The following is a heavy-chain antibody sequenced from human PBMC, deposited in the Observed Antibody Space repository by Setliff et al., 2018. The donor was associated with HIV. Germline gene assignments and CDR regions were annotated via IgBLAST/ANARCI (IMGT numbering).Heavy chain of an antibody. D-gene: IGHD4-17*01. J-gene: IGHJ5*02. CDR2: INTGNGNT. V-gene: IGHV1-3*04. Sequence: GASVKVSCKASGYTFTRNAMHWVRQAPGQRLEWMGWINTGNGNTKYSQKFQGRVTITRDTSASTAYMELISLRSEDTAVYYCARGLSSGDYPHWFGPWGQGTLVTVSS. CDR1: GYTFTRNA. CDR3: ARGLSSGDYPHWFGP.